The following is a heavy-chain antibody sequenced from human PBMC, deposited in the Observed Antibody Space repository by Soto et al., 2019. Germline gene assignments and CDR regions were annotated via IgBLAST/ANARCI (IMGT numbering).Heavy chain of an antibody. J-gene: IGHJ4*02. D-gene: IGHD2-21*02. Sequence: GGSLRLSCAASGFTISIYSLHWVRQAPGKGLEWVSVISFDGYNKYYADSVKGRFTISRDNSKNTLSLQMNSLRAEDTAVYYCAKDRSVACGGDCHLDKWGQGT. CDR1: GFTISIYS. CDR2: ISFDGYNK. V-gene: IGHV3-30*18. CDR3: AKDRSVACGGDCHLDK.